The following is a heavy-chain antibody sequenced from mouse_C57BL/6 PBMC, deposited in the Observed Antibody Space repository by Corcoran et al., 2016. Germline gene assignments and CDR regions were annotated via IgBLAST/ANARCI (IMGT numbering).Heavy chain of an antibody. D-gene: IGHD1-1*01. CDR3: AQSPPTVVAPYAMDY. V-gene: IGHV9-3*01. CDR1: GYTFTTYG. J-gene: IGHJ4*01. Sequence: QIQLVQSGPELKKPGETVKISCKASGYTFTTYGMSWVKQAPGKGLKWMGWINTYTGVPTYADDFKGRFAFSLETSASTAYLQINNLKNEDTATYYCAQSPPTVVAPYAMDYWGQGTSVTVSS. CDR2: INTYTGVP.